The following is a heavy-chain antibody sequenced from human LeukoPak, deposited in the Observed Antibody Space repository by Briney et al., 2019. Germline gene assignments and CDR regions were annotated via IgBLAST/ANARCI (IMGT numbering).Heavy chain of an antibody. Sequence: GGSLRLSCAASGFAVSNNYMCWVRQAPGKGLEWVAVIYDGGHTDYADSVKGRFTISRDSSKNTLYLQMNSLRPEDTAEYYCARARCDTCGYGSWGQGTLVTVSS. V-gene: IGHV3-66*02. CDR3: ARARCDTCGYGS. J-gene: IGHJ5*02. D-gene: IGHD3-22*01. CDR2: IYDGGHT. CDR1: GFAVSNNY.